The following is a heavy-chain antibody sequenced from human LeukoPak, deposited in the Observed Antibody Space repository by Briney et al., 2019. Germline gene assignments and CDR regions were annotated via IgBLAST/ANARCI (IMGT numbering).Heavy chain of an antibody. CDR3: ARTARRDVFDI. V-gene: IGHV3-7*01. Sequence: AGGSLRLSCAASGFTFSSYWMSWVRQAPGKGLEWVANIRQEGSEKYYVDSVKGRFTISRDNAKNSLYLQMNNLRADDTAVYYCARTARRDVFDIWGQGTMVTVSS. CDR2: IRQEGSEK. CDR1: GFTFSSYW. J-gene: IGHJ3*02.